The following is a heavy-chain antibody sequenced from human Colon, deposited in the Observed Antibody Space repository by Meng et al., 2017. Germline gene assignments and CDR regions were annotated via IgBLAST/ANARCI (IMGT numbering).Heavy chain of an antibody. V-gene: IGHV3-15*01. Sequence: EVQWEESGGGLVQPGGSLRLSCAASGFTFTTAWMTWVRRTPGRGLEWVGRIKSNNDGGTTDYAAPVKGRFTISRDDSKSTLYLQMNSLKIEDTAMYYCGTDIYDWGQGTLVTVSS. CDR1: GFTFTTAW. J-gene: IGHJ4*02. CDR2: IKSNNDGGTT. D-gene: IGHD2/OR15-2a*01. CDR3: GTDIYD.